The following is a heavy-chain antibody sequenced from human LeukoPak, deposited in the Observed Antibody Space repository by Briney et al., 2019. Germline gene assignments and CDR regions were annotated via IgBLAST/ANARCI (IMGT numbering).Heavy chain of an antibody. V-gene: IGHV3-30*18. CDR2: ISYDGSNK. CDR1: GFTFSSYG. J-gene: IGHJ3*02. D-gene: IGHD6-19*01. Sequence: GGSLRLSCAASGFTFSSYGMHWVRQAPGKGLEWVAVISYDGSNKYYADSVKGRFTISRDNSKNTLYLQMNSLRAEDTAVYYCAKDRQWLIDAIDIWGQGTMVTVSS. CDR3: AKDRQWLIDAIDI.